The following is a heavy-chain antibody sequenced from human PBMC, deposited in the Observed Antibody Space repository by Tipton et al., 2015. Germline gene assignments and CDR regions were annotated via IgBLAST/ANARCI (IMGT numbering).Heavy chain of an antibody. V-gene: IGHV4-4*07. Sequence: TLSLTCTVSGGSISTYYCNWRRQSAGPGLEWIGRIYNSWSTYLNPSFQIRGDITVYASTNHLPLKLSFVTAADTAVYYCARAGYNGPYFDFWGQGTLVPVYS. J-gene: IGHJ4*02. CDR3: ARAGYNGPYFDF. CDR2: IYNSWST. D-gene: IGHD5-12*01. CDR1: GGSISTYY.